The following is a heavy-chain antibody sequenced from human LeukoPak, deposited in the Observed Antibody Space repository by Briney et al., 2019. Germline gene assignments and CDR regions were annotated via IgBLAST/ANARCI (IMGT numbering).Heavy chain of an antibody. D-gene: IGHD6-19*01. J-gene: IGHJ3*02. V-gene: IGHV3-53*01. CDR1: GFTFSSNY. CDR2: IYSGGST. CDR3: VRGGIRLAGLDAFDI. Sequence: GGSMRLSCAASGFTFSSNYMSWVRQAPGKGLEWVSVIYSGGSTYYADSVKGRFTISRDNSKNTLYLQMNSLRAEDTAVYYCVRGGIRLAGLDAFDIWGQGTVVAVFS.